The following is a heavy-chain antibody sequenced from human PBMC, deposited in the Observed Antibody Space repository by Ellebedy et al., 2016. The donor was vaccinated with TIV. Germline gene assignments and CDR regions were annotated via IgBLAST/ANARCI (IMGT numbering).Heavy chain of an antibody. CDR1: GARVSDSSTT. Sequence: MPSETLSLTCDISGARVSDSSTTWNWIRQSPSRGLEWLGRAYYRSKWLHDYAVSVKGRISISQDTSKNQISLQLASMTPEDTAVEYCARDFRWAFDHWGQGALVTVSS. D-gene: IGHD4-23*01. V-gene: IGHV6-1*01. CDR2: AYYRSKWLH. J-gene: IGHJ4*02. CDR3: ARDFRWAFDH.